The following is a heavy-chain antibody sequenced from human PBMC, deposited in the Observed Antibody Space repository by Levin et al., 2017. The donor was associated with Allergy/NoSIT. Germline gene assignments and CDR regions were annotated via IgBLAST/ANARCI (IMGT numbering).Heavy chain of an antibody. D-gene: IGHD1-1*01. CDR1: GYSFTSYW. CDR2: IYPGDSDT. CDR3: ARRGTRDYYYYMDV. J-gene: IGHJ6*03. V-gene: IGHV5-51*01. Sequence: RPWGSLRLSCQGSGYSFTSYWIGWVRQMPGKGLEWMGIIYPGDSDTRYSPSFQGQVTISADKSISTAYLQWSSLKASDTAIYYCARRGTRDYYYYMDVWGKGTTVTVSS.